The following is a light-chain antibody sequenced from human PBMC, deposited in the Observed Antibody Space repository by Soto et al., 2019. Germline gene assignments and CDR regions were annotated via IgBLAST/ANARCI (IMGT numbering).Light chain of an antibody. CDR3: QVWDSSSDHRRV. J-gene: IGLJ3*02. CDR2: YDS. V-gene: IGLV3-21*04. Sequence: SYELTQPPSVSVAPGKTARITCGGNNIGSKSVHWYRQKPGQAPVLVIYYDSDRPSGIPERFSGSNSGNTATLTISRVVAGDEADYYCQVWDSSSDHRRVFGGGTKLTVL. CDR1: NIGSKS.